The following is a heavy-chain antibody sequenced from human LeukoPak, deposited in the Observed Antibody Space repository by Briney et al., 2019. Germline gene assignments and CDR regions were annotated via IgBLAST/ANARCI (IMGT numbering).Heavy chain of an antibody. D-gene: IGHD5-24*01. J-gene: IGHJ6*02. CDR2: INPNSGGT. CDR1: GYTFTGCY. V-gene: IGHV1-2*02. CDR3: ARDLKRETPGYYYGMDV. Sequence: GASVKVSCKASGYTFTGCYMHWVRQAPGQGLEWMGWINPNSGGTNYAQKFQGRVTMTRDTSISTAYMELSRLRSDDTAVYYCARDLKRETPGYYYGMDVWGQGTTVTVSS.